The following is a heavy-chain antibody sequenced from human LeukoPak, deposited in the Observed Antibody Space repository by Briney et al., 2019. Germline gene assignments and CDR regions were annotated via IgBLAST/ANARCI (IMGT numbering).Heavy chain of an antibody. CDR3: ARDPRLLGYGSGSYYTVSYYYYGMDV. D-gene: IGHD3-10*01. CDR2: INWNGGST. CDR1: GFTFDDYG. Sequence: GGSLRLSCAASGFTFDDYGMSWVRQAPGKGLEWVSGINWNGGSTGYADSVKGRFTISRDNAKNSLYLQMNSLRAEDTALYHCARDPRLLGYGSGSYYTVSYYYYGMDVWGQGTTVTVPS. V-gene: IGHV3-20*01. J-gene: IGHJ6*02.